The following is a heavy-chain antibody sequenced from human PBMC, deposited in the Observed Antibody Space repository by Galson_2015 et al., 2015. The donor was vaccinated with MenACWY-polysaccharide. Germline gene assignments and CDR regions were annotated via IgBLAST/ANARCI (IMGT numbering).Heavy chain of an antibody. CDR1: GFTFTTYT. J-gene: IGHJ6*02. V-gene: IGHV3-7*01. Sequence: SLRLSCAASGFTFTTYTINWVRQAPGKGLEWVANIRKDGSEKYYVDSVKGRFTISRDNALYLQMNSLRAEDTAVYFCARGHYGMDVWGQGTTVTVSS. CDR3: ARGHYGMDV. CDR2: IRKDGSEK.